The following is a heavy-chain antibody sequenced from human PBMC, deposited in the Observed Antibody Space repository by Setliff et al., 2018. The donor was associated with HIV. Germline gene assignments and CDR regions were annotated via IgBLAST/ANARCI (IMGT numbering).Heavy chain of an antibody. Sequence: ASVKVSCKASGYTFTSYGISWVRQAPGQGLEWMGWISAYSGNTNYAQKLQGRVTMTTDTSTSTAYMELRSLRSDDTAVYYCARVAWYYSFWSGLGDAFDIWGQRTMVTVS. CDR2: ISAYSGNT. D-gene: IGHD3-3*01. CDR1: GYTFTSYG. J-gene: IGHJ3*02. CDR3: ARVAWYYSFWSGLGDAFDI. V-gene: IGHV1-18*01.